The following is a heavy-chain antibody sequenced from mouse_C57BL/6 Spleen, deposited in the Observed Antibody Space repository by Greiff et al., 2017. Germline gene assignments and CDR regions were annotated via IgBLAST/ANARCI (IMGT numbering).Heavy chain of an antibody. V-gene: IGHV5-12*01. CDR3: ARIFPYYYGSSYPYFDV. Sequence: EVKVEESGGGLVQPGGSLKLSCAASGFTFSDYYMYWVRQTPEKRLEWVAYISNGGGSTYYPDTVKGRFTISRDNAKNTLYLQMSRLKSEDTAMYYCARIFPYYYGSSYPYFDVWGTGTTVTVSS. J-gene: IGHJ1*03. D-gene: IGHD1-1*01. CDR2: ISNGGGST. CDR1: GFTFSDYY.